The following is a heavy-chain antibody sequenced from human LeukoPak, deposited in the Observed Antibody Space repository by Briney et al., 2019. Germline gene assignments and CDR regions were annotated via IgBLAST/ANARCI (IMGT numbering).Heavy chain of an antibody. D-gene: IGHD3-3*01. J-gene: IGHJ4*02. Sequence: PSETLSLTCTVSGASITSYYWGWIRQPPVKGLEWIESITNSGSTNYNPSLKSRVTISLDTSKNQFSLKLSSVTAADTAVYYCARRFLGVEFDYWGQGTLVTVSS. V-gene: IGHV4-59*01. CDR1: GASITSYY. CDR2: ITNSGST. CDR3: ARRFLGVEFDY.